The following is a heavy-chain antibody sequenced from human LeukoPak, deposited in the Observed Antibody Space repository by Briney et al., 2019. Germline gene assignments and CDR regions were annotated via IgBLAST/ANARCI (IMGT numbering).Heavy chain of an antibody. D-gene: IGHD6-19*01. CDR2: ISGSGGST. Sequence: SGGSLRLSCAASGFTFSSYWMSWVRQAPGKGLEWVSAISGSGGSTYYADSVKGRFTISRDNSKNTLYLQMNSLRAEDTAVYYCAKDPGTMAVAGTVDYWGQGTLVTVSS. J-gene: IGHJ4*02. CDR1: GFTFSSYW. CDR3: AKDPGTMAVAGTVDY. V-gene: IGHV3-23*01.